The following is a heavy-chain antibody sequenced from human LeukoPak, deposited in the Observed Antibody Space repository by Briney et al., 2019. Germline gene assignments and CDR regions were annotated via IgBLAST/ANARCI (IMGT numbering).Heavy chain of an antibody. CDR2: INTDGRTT. D-gene: IGHD1-1*01. Sequence: GGSLSLSCVSSGFTFSSYWMHWVRQAPGKGLVWVSRINTDGRTTTYADSVKGRFTISGDNAKNTLYLQMNSLRAEDTAVYYCAKLAGTFSAIMSVAYFDYWGQGTLVTVSS. J-gene: IGHJ4*02. V-gene: IGHV3-74*01. CDR3: AKLAGTFSAIMSVAYFDY. CDR1: GFTFSSYW.